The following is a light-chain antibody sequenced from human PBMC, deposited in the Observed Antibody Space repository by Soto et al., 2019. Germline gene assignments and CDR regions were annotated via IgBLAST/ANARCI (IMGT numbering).Light chain of an antibody. CDR2: RAS. J-gene: IGKJ3*01. Sequence: DIQMTQSPSTLSASVGDRVTITCRASQSISSWLAWYQQKPGKAPKLLIYRASSLESGVPPRFSGSGSGSEFTLTISSLQPDDFATYYCQHYDTYSGTFGPGTEVHIK. CDR1: QSISSW. CDR3: QHYDTYSGT. V-gene: IGKV1-5*03.